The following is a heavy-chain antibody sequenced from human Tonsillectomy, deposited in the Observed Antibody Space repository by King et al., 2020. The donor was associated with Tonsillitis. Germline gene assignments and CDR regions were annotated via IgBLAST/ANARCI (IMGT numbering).Heavy chain of an antibody. CDR1: GFTFSSYE. J-gene: IGHJ4*02. CDR2: ISSSGNTL. CDR3: AGCFDEMRSSWPYFDY. D-gene: IGHD6-6*01. V-gene: IGHV3-48*03. Sequence: VQLVESGGGLVQPGGSLRLSCAASGFTFSSYEMNWVRQAPGKGLEWVSYISSSGNTLYYADSVKGRITISQDNAKNSLCLQMNSLRAEETAVYYCAGCFDEMRSSWPYFDYWGQGTLVTVSS.